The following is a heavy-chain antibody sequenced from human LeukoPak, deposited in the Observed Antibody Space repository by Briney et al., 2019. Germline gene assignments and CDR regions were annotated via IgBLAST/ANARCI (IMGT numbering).Heavy chain of an antibody. V-gene: IGHV3-30*03. D-gene: IGHD6-19*01. J-gene: IGHJ4*02. CDR1: GFTFSSHW. CDR3: ARASEAVADSFDY. Sequence: GGSLRLSCAASGFTFSSHWMTWVRQAPGKGLGWVAVISYDGSNKYYADSVKGRFTISRDNSKNTLYLQMNSLRAEDTAVYYCARASEAVADSFDYWGQGTLVTVSS. CDR2: ISYDGSNK.